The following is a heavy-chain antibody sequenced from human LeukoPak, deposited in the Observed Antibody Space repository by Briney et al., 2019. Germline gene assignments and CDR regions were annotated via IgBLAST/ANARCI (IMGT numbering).Heavy chain of an antibody. CDR2: IKQDGSEK. J-gene: IGHJ4*02. CDR3: ARTSIAVAGSLDY. Sequence: GGSLRLSCAASGFTFSSYWMSWVRQAPGKGLEWVANIKQDGSEKYYVDSVKGRFTISRDNAKNSLYLQMNSLRAEDTAVYYCARTSIAVAGSLDYWGQGTLVTVSS. CDR1: GFTFSSYW. D-gene: IGHD6-19*01. V-gene: IGHV3-7*01.